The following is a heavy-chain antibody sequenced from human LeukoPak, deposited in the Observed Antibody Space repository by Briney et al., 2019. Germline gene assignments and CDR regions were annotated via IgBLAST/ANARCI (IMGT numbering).Heavy chain of an antibody. J-gene: IGHJ4*02. V-gene: IGHV4-4*07. CDR1: GGSIRSYY. CDR3: ARDRGTWNDDGFDY. D-gene: IGHD1-1*01. Sequence: PSETLSLTCTVSGGSIRSYYWSWIRQTAGKGLEWIGRTYISGSTKYNPSLKSRVTMSVDTSKNQFSLKLSSVTAADTAVYYCARDRGTWNDDGFDYWGQGTLVTVSS. CDR2: TYISGST.